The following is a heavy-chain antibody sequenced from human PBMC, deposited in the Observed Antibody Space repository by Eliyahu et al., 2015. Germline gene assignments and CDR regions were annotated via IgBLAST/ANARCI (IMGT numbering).Heavy chain of an antibody. J-gene: IGHJ4*02. CDR2: INPNDGIT. V-gene: IGHV1-46*01. D-gene: IGHD3-22*01. CDR1: GXSFXTKW. Sequence: QVQLVQSGAELKKPGTSVKISXQASGXSFXTKWLHWVRQAPGQGLELMXIINPNDGITQNAQSFWGRVTMTRDASTSTVYMELSGLSFNDTAVYYCARRPRNYDTRGLDYWGQGTLVTVSS. CDR3: ARRPRNYDTRGLDY.